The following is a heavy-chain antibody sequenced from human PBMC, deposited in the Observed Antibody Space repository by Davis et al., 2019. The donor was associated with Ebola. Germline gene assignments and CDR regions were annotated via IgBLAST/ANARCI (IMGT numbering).Heavy chain of an antibody. CDR2: INPNSGGT. CDR1: GYTFTGYY. V-gene: IGHV1-2*06. Sequence: AASVKVSCKASGYTFTGYYMHWVRQAPGQGLEWMGRINPNSGGTNYAQKFQGRVTMTRDTSISTAYMEVGILRSDDTAVYYCARSGLSFGVVKYHYGMDAWGKGTTVTVSS. CDR3: ARSGLSFGVVKYHYGMDA. J-gene: IGHJ6*04. D-gene: IGHD3-3*01.